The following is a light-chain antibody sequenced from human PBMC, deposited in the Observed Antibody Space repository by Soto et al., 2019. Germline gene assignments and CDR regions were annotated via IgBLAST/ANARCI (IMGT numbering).Light chain of an antibody. CDR2: DAS. J-gene: IGKJ1*01. Sequence: DIQMAQSPSTLSASVGDRVTITCRASQSISSWLAWYRQKPGKAPELLIYDASSLESGVPSRFSGSGSGTEFTLTISSLQPDDFATYYCQHYDSYPWTFGQGTKVDIK. CDR3: QHYDSYPWT. V-gene: IGKV1-5*01. CDR1: QSISSW.